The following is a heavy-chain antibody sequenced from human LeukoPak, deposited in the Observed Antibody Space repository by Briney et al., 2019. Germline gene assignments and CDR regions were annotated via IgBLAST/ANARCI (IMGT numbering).Heavy chain of an antibody. Sequence: ASVKVSCKASGYTFTGYYMHWVRQAPGQGLEWMGWINPNSGGTNYAQKFQGRVTMTRDTSISTAYMELSRLRSDDTAVYYCARDRGLPRANWFDPWGQGTLVTVSS. CDR1: GYTFTGYY. V-gene: IGHV1-2*02. CDR3: ARDRGLPRANWFDP. CDR2: INPNSGGT. J-gene: IGHJ5*02.